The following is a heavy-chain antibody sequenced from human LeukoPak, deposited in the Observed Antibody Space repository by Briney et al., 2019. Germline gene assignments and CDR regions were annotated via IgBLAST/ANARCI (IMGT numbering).Heavy chain of an antibody. J-gene: IGHJ4*02. D-gene: IGHD3-16*01. Sequence: GGSLRLSCAASEFTFSSYAMSWVRQAPGKGLEWVSVISGSGGSTYYADSVKGRFTISRDNTNNTLFLQMNSLRAEDTALYYCARDWGSSRTNDYWGQGILVTVSS. CDR1: EFTFSSYA. CDR3: ARDWGSSRTNDY. V-gene: IGHV3-23*01. CDR2: ISGSGGST.